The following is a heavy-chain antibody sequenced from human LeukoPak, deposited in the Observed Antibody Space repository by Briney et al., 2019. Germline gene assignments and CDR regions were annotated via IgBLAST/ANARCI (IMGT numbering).Heavy chain of an antibody. CDR2: INHSGST. D-gene: IGHD3-10*01. Sequence: SETLSLTRAVYGGSFSGYYWSWIRQPPGKGLEWIGEINHSGSTNYNPFLKSRVTISVDTSKNQFSLKLSSVTAADTAVYYCARGQRNTAMVWDYYGSGSYYLGYWGQGTLVTVSS. V-gene: IGHV4-34*01. J-gene: IGHJ4*02. CDR1: GGSFSGYY. CDR3: ARGQRNTAMVWDYYGSGSYYLGY.